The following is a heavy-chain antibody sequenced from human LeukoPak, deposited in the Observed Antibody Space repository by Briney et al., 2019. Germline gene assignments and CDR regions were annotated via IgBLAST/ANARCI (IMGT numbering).Heavy chain of an antibody. J-gene: IGHJ5*02. V-gene: IGHV4-39*01. CDR1: GCSISSSSYY. CDR2: IYYSGST. CDR3: ARRIVVVPAATNWFDP. Sequence: ETLSLTCTVSGCSISSSSYYWGWIRRPPGKGLEWIGSIYYSGSTYYNPSLKSRVTISVDTSKNQFSLKLSSVTAADTGVYYCARRIVVVPAATNWFDPWGQGTLVTVSS. D-gene: IGHD2-2*01.